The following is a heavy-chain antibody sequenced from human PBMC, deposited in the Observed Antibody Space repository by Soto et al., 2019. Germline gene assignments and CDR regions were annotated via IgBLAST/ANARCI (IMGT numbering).Heavy chain of an antibody. CDR3: AKASGYSSSWSYFDY. Sequence: PGGSLRLSCAASGFTFSSYAMSWVRQAPGKGLEWVSAISGSGGSTYYADSVKGRFTISRDNSKNTLYLQMNSLRAEDTAVYYCAKASGYSSSWSYFDYWGQGTLVTVSS. D-gene: IGHD6-13*01. J-gene: IGHJ4*02. V-gene: IGHV3-23*01. CDR1: GFTFSSYA. CDR2: ISGSGGST.